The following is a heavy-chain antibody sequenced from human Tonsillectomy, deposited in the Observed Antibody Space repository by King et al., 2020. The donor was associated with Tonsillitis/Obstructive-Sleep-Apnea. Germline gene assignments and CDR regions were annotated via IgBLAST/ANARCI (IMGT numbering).Heavy chain of an antibody. V-gene: IGHV3-74*01. Sequence: VQLVESGGGLVQPGGSLRLSCASSGFTFSSYWMHWGRQAPGKGLVWVSRINSDGSSIRYADSVKGRFTISRDNAKNTLYLQMNSLSAEDTAVYYCASNTAMAIYWYFDLWGRGTLVTVSS. CDR3: ASNTAMAIYWYFDL. D-gene: IGHD5-18*01. CDR2: INSDGSSI. J-gene: IGHJ2*01. CDR1: GFTFSSYW.